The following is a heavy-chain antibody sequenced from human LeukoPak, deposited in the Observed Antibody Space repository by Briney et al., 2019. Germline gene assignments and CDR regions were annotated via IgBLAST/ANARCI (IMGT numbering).Heavy chain of an antibody. V-gene: IGHV4-59*12. CDR3: ARDYSSGYYPNWFDP. CDR1: GGSISNYY. D-gene: IGHD3-22*01. Sequence: PSETLSLTCTVSGGSISNYYWTWIRQPPGKGLEWIGYISYSGSTKDNPSLKSRATMSVDTSKNQFSLKLSSVTAADTAVYYCARDYSSGYYPNWFDPWGQGTLVTVSS. CDR2: ISYSGST. J-gene: IGHJ5*02.